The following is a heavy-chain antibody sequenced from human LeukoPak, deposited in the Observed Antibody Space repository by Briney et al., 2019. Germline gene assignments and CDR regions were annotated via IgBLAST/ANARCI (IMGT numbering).Heavy chain of an antibody. J-gene: IGHJ5*02. Sequence: GGSLRLSCAASGFTFSSYWMSWVRQAPGKGLEWVANIKQDGSGKYYVDSVKGRFTISRDNAKNSLYLQMNSLRAEDTAVYYCARWTRGEQQLVRSNWFDPWGQGTLVTVSS. CDR1: GFTFSSYW. D-gene: IGHD6-13*01. CDR2: IKQDGSGK. V-gene: IGHV3-7*01. CDR3: ARWTRGEQQLVRSNWFDP.